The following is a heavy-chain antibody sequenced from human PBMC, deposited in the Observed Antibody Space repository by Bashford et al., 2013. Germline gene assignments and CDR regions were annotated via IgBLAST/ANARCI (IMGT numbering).Heavy chain of an antibody. CDR3: AKSSYYYDTSGHAYLDY. Sequence: WIRQPPGKGLEWIGEINHSGDTKYNPSFESRVTMSVDTSKNQFFLRLSSVTAADTAVYYCAKSSYYYDTSGHAYLDYWGQGTLVTVSS. J-gene: IGHJ4*02. CDR2: INHSGDT. D-gene: IGHD3-22*01. V-gene: IGHV4-34*01.